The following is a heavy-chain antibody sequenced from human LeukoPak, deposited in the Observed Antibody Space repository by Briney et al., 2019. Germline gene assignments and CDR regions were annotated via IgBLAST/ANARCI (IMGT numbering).Heavy chain of an antibody. V-gene: IGHV3-33*08. J-gene: IGHJ4*02. CDR1: GFTFSSYV. D-gene: IGHD5-24*01. CDR2: IWYDGSNK. Sequence: GGSLRLSCAASGFTFSSYVMGWVRQAPGKGLEWVAVIWYDGSNKYYADSVKGRFTISRDNSKNTLYLQMNSLRAEDTAVYYCARDRHGYNYPAPLDYWGQGTLVTVSS. CDR3: ARDRHGYNYPAPLDY.